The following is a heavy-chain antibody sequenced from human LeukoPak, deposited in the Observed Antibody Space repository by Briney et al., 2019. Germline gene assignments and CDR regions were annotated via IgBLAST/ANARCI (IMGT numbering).Heavy chain of an antibody. D-gene: IGHD3-9*01. J-gene: IGHJ5*02. CDR3: AARGETYYDILTGYKGPLDP. CDR1: GGSISSYY. CDR2: IFYTGST. V-gene: IGHV4-59*01. Sequence: SETLSLTCTVSGGSISSYYWSWIRQPPGKGLEWIGNIFYTGSTKYNPSLKSRVTISVDTSKNQFSLKLSSVTAADTAMYYCAARGETYYDILTGYKGPLDPWGQGTLVTVSS.